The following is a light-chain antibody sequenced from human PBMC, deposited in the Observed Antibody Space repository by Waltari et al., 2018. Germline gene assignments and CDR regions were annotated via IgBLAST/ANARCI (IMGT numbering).Light chain of an antibody. Sequence: EIVLTQSPATLSLSPGESAPLSCRASQSVGSYLAWYQQKHGQAPRLLINDASNRATGIPARFSGGGSGADFTLTISSLEPEDFAVYYCQQRSNWPWTFGQGTKVEIK. V-gene: IGKV3-11*01. CDR3: QQRSNWPWT. CDR1: QSVGSY. CDR2: DAS. J-gene: IGKJ1*01.